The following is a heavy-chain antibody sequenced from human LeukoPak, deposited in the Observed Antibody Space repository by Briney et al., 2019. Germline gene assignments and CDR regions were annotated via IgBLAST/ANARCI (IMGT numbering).Heavy chain of an antibody. CDR2: INWNGGST. Sequence: PGGSLRLSCAASGFTFDDYGMSWVRQAPGMGLEWVSGINWNGGSTGYADSVKGRFTISRDNAKNSLYLQMNSLRAEDTALYYCARGPSYCSSTSCYHWYFDLWGRGTLVTVSS. CDR1: GFTFDDYG. D-gene: IGHD2-2*01. V-gene: IGHV3-20*04. CDR3: ARGPSYCSSTSCYHWYFDL. J-gene: IGHJ2*01.